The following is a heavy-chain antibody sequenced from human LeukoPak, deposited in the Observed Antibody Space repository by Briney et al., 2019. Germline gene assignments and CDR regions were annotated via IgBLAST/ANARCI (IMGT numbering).Heavy chain of an antibody. J-gene: IGHJ5*02. CDR2: IKKDGTET. CDR1: GFTFSSYW. Sequence: GGSLRLSCAVSGFTFSSYWMSWVRQTPGKGLEWVANIKKDGTETKYVDSVRGRFTISRDNAKNSLFLQMNSLRAEDAAVYYCVREGGSDWYSGWFDPWGQGTLVTVSS. V-gene: IGHV3-7*01. D-gene: IGHD6-19*01. CDR3: VREGGSDWYSGWFDP.